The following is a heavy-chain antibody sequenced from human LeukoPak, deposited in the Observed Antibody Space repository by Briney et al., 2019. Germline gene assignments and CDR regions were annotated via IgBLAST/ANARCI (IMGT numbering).Heavy chain of an antibody. D-gene: IGHD4-17*01. J-gene: IGHJ6*03. Sequence: SETLSLTCTVSGGSIINSGYYWGWIRQPPGKGLEWIGSIYHSGSTYYNPSLKSRVTISVDTSKNQFSLKLSSVTAADTAVYYCARVYGDYEYYYYYMDVWGKGTTVTVSS. CDR2: IYHSGST. V-gene: IGHV4-39*07. CDR3: ARVYGDYEYYYYYMDV. CDR1: GGSIINSGYY.